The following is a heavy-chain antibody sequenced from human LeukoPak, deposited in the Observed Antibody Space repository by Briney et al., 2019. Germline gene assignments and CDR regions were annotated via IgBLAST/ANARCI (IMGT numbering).Heavy chain of an antibody. D-gene: IGHD3-22*01. J-gene: IGHJ4*02. CDR1: GGSFSGYY. CDR2: VNLSGST. V-gene: IGHV4-34*01. CDR3: ARGGRYYDSSGYYLRQRSIDY. Sequence: PSETLSLTCAVYGGSFSGYYWSWIRQPPRQRLEWVGEVNLSGSTNYNPSLKSRVTISVDTSKNQFSLKLSSVTAADTAVYYCARGGRYYDSSGYYLRQRSIDYWGQGTLVTVSS.